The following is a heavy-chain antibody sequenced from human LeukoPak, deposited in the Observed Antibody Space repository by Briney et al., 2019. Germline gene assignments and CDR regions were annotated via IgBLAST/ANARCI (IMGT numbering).Heavy chain of an antibody. V-gene: IGHV1-3*04. CDR1: GYTFTSYA. Sequence: ASVKVSCKASGYTFTSYAMHWVRQAPGQRLEWMGWINTGNGNTKYSQKFQGRVTITRDTSASTAYMELSSLRSEDTAVYFCARALGGSWEHYWGQGTLVTVSS. D-gene: IGHD2-15*01. CDR2: INTGNGNT. J-gene: IGHJ4*02. CDR3: ARALGGSWEHY.